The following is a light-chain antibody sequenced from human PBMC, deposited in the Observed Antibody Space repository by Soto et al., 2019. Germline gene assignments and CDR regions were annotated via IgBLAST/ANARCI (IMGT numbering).Light chain of an antibody. J-gene: IGKJ4*01. CDR1: QSLLHSNGYNY. CDR2: LGS. CDR3: MQALQTRT. V-gene: IGKV2-28*01. Sequence: DIVMTQSPLSLPVTPGEPASISCRSSQSLLHSNGYNYLDWYLQKPGQSPQLLIYLGSNRSSGVPDRFSGSGSGTDSTLKISRVEAEDVGVYYCMQALQTRTFGGGTKVEIK.